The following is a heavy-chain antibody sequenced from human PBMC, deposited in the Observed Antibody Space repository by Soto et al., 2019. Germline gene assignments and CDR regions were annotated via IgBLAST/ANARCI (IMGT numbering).Heavy chain of an antibody. Sequence: ASVKVSCKASGYTFTGYYMHWVRQAPGQGLEWMGWINPNSGGTNYAQKLQGRVTMTRDTSISTAYMELSRLRSDDTAVYYCARDRRRIAARPGRWFDPWGQGTLVTVSS. CDR1: GYTFTGYY. CDR2: INPNSGGT. D-gene: IGHD6-6*01. J-gene: IGHJ5*02. V-gene: IGHV1-2*02. CDR3: ARDRRRIAARPGRWFDP.